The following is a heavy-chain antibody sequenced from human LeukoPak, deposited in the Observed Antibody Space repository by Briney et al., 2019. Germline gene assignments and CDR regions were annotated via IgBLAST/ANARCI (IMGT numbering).Heavy chain of an antibody. CDR1: GFPFRSRY. V-gene: IGHV3-53*01. CDR2: IYSGGTT. D-gene: IGHD3-3*01. CDR3: ASLEGGPSDGR. J-gene: IGHJ4*02. Sequence: GGSLRLSCEVSGFPFRSRYMTWVRQPPGKGMECVAVIYSGGTTYHIDCVKGRFTISRDISKSTMYLEMNNLRVEDTAIYYCASLEGGPSDGRWGQGTLVTVSS.